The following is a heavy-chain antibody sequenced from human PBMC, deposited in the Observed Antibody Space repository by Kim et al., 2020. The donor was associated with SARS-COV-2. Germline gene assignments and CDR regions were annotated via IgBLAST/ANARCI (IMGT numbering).Heavy chain of an antibody. CDR3: AKDPSLPGGSNGY. V-gene: IGHV3-23*01. J-gene: IGHJ4*02. D-gene: IGHD2-15*01. Sequence: YEDSVKGRFTISRDKSKNTLYLQMNIRRAEDTAVYYCAKDPSLPGGSNGYWGQGTLVAVSS.